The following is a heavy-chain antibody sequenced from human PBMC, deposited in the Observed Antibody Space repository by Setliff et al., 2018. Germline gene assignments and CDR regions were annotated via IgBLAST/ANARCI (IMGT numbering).Heavy chain of an antibody. Sequence: PSETLSLTCTVSGGSVSSGSYYWSWIRQPPGKGLEWIGYIYYSGSTNYNPSLKSRVTISVDTSKNQFSLKLSSVTAADTAVYYCARADSSGYYPYFDYWGQGTLVTVSS. V-gene: IGHV4-61*01. CDR1: GGSVSSGSYY. D-gene: IGHD3-22*01. CDR2: IYYSGST. CDR3: ARADSSGYYPYFDY. J-gene: IGHJ4*02.